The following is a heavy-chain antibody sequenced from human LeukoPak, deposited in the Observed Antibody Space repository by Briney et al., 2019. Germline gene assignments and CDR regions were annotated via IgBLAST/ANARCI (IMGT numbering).Heavy chain of an antibody. CDR1: GFTFSSYG. CDR3: ASAYYSSGKLDH. D-gene: IGHD3-22*01. J-gene: IGHJ4*02. CDR2: IKSDGSST. V-gene: IGHV3-74*01. Sequence: GGSLRLSCAASGFTFSSYGMNWVRQAPGKGLVWVSRIKSDGSSTSYADSVKGRFTISRDNAKNTLYLQMSSLRVEDTAVYFCASAYYSSGKLDHWGQGTLVTVSS.